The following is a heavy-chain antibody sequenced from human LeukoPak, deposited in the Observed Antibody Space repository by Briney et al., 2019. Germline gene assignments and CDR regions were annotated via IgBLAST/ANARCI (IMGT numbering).Heavy chain of an antibody. CDR1: GFTFSSYG. D-gene: IGHD4-17*01. J-gene: IGHJ4*02. V-gene: IGHV3-30*18. Sequence: PGESLRLSCAASGFTFSSYGMHWVRQAPGKGLEWVAVISYDGSNKYYADSVKGRFTISRDNSKNTLYLQMNSLRAEDTAVYYCANSIYGDYEPYFDYWGQGTLVTVSS. CDR3: ANSIYGDYEPYFDY. CDR2: ISYDGSNK.